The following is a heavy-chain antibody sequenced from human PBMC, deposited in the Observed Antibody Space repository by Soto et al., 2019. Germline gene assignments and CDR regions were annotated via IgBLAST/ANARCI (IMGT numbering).Heavy chain of an antibody. D-gene: IGHD1-26*01. J-gene: IGHJ4*02. CDR2: ISGSDGKT. V-gene: IGHV3-23*01. CDR1: GFSFSSYA. CDR3: ARWSFLDY. Sequence: GGSLRLSCTASGFSFSSYALSWVRQAPGKGLEWVSTISGSDGKTYYADSVKGRFSISRDTSKTTLYLEMTSLRVEDTAVYYCARWSFLDYWGQGTRVTVSS.